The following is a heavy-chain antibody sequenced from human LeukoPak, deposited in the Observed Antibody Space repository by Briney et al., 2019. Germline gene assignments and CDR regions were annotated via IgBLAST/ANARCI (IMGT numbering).Heavy chain of an antibody. CDR3: ARPLEAWYYDSSGYHGDAFDI. D-gene: IGHD3-22*01. Sequence: GRSLRLSCAASGFTFSSYAMHWVRQAPGKGLEWVAVISYDGSNKYYADSVKGRFTISRVNSKNTLYLQMNSLRAEDTAVYYCARPLEAWYYDSSGYHGDAFDIWGQGTMVTVSS. V-gene: IGHV3-30-3*01. CDR1: GFTFSSYA. CDR2: ISYDGSNK. J-gene: IGHJ3*02.